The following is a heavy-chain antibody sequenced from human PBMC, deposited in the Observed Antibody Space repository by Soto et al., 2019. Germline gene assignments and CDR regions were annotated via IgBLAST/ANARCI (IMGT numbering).Heavy chain of an antibody. Sequence: QVQLVQSGAEVKKPGSSVKVSCKASGGTFSSHAISWVRQAPGQGLEWMGGIIPIFGSANYAQNFQGRVTITADESTSTANMELSSLRSEDTAVYYCARGLRLGELSFSYWGQGTLVTVSS. CDR1: GGTFSSHA. V-gene: IGHV1-69*01. D-gene: IGHD3-16*02. J-gene: IGHJ4*01. CDR2: IIPIFGSA. CDR3: ARGLRLGELSFSY.